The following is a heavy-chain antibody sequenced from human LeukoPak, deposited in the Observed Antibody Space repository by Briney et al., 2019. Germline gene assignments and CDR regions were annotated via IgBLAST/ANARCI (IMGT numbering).Heavy chain of an antibody. CDR2: IYYSGST. D-gene: IGHD1-26*01. J-gene: IGHJ4*02. CDR3: ARPRYSGSYYYY. V-gene: IGHV4-59*01. Sequence: KPSETLSLTCTVSGGSISSYYWSWIRQPPGKGLEWIGYIYYSGSTNYNPSLKSRVTISVDTSKNQFSLKLSSVTAADTAVYYCARPRYSGSYYYYWGQGTLVTVSS. CDR1: GGSISSYY.